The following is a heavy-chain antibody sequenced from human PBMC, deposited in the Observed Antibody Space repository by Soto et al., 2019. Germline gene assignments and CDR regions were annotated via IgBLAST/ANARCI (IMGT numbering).Heavy chain of an antibody. CDR3: ARDDDYGDKGLDY. V-gene: IGHV3-33*01. J-gene: IGHJ4*02. CDR1: GFTFGRHG. D-gene: IGHD4-17*01. CDR2: IRSDGRSA. Sequence: QVQLVESGGGVVQPGGSLRLSCAASGFTFGRHGMHWVRQAPGKGLEWVAVIRSDGRSASYADSVKGRFTISRDNGQKTLYLQMNSLRAEETAVYYCARDDDYGDKGLDYWGQGTLVTVSS.